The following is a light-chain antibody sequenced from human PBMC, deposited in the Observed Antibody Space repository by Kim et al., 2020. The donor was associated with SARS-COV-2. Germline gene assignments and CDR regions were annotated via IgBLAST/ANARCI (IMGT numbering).Light chain of an antibody. J-gene: IGKJ5*01. CDR2: AAS. CDR3: QQLDSYPIT. CDR1: QVISSY. V-gene: IGKV1-9*01. Sequence: IQLTQSPSSLSASVGDRVTITCRASQVISSYVAWYQQKPGKAPKLLIYAASTLQTGVPSRFSGSGSGTDFTLSISSLQPEDFATYCCQQLDSYPITFGRGTRLEIK.